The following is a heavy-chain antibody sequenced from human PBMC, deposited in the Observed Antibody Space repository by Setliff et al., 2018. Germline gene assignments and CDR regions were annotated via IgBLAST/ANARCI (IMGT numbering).Heavy chain of an antibody. CDR2: ISGSGGST. J-gene: IGHJ3*02. Sequence: GGSLRLSCVVSGFTFSSYAMSWVRQAPGKGLEWVSAISGSGGSTYYADSVKGRFTISRDNSKNTLYLQMNSLRAEDTAVYYCAKASDSSGYYGFDIWGQGTMVTVSS. D-gene: IGHD3-22*01. V-gene: IGHV3-23*01. CDR1: GFTFSSYA. CDR3: AKASDSSGYYGFDI.